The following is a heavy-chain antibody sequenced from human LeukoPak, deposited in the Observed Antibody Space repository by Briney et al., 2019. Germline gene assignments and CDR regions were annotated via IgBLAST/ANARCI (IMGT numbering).Heavy chain of an antibody. CDR2: INQDGSAR. CDR1: GFTFSTYC. V-gene: IGHV3-7*01. CDR3: VRGSGREWFDG. D-gene: IGHD6-25*01. Sequence: PGGTLRLSCAASGFTFSTYCMSWVRQAPGKGLELVANINQDGSARNNVDSEKRRFTISSANAKNALYLQMNCLRGEDTAVYYCVRGSGREWFDGWGQGTLVTVSS. J-gene: IGHJ5*02.